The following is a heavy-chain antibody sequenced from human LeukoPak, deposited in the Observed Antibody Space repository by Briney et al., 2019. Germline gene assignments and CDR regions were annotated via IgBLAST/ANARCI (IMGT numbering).Heavy chain of an antibody. CDR3: ARAVTVVRGYFDY. D-gene: IGHD2-15*01. CDR1: GGSISSYY. CDR2: ISDIGSI. V-gene: IGHV4-59*01. J-gene: IGHJ4*02. Sequence: SETLSVTCTVSGGSISSYYWSWIRQPPGNGLEWIAYISDIGSINYNPSLKSRVTISLDTSKNQFSLKLSSVTAADTAVYYCARAVTVVRGYFDYWGQGTLVTVSS.